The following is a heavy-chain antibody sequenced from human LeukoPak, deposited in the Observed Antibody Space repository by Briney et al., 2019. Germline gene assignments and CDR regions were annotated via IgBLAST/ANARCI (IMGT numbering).Heavy chain of an antibody. D-gene: IGHD3-10*01. CDR2: INPNSGGT. Sequence: ASVKVSCKASGYTFTGYYIHWIRQAPGQGLEWMGWINPNSGGTNYAQKFQGRVTMTRDTSISTAYMELSSLRSDDTAVYYCARGSPWIMVRGVNWFDPWGQGTLVTVSS. J-gene: IGHJ5*02. V-gene: IGHV1-2*02. CDR3: ARGSPWIMVRGVNWFDP. CDR1: GYTFTGYY.